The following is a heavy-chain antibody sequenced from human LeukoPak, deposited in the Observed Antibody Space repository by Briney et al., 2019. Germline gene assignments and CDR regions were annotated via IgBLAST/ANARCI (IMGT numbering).Heavy chain of an antibody. V-gene: IGHV3-30*04. CDR1: GFTFSSYA. D-gene: IGHD4-17*01. Sequence: GGSLRLSCAASGFTFSSYAMHWVRQAPGKGLEWVAVISYDGSNKYYADSVKGRFTISRDNSKNTLYLQMNSLRAEDTAVYYCARAPSDYGDYVGSFDYWGQGTLVTVSS. CDR2: ISYDGSNK. J-gene: IGHJ4*02. CDR3: ARAPSDYGDYVGSFDY.